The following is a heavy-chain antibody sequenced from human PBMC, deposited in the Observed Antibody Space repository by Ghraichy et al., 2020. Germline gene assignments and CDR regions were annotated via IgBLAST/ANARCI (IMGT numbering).Heavy chain of an antibody. CDR2: VYSTGGT. Sequence: SETLSLTCIVSGGSFSSGLYYWSWIRQPAGKELEWIGRVYSTGGTIYNPSLNNRVTISVDTSKNQFSLRLTSVTAADTAVYYCARDGYGDVGYFDYWGQETLVTVSP. V-gene: IGHV4-61*02. D-gene: IGHD4-17*01. CDR3: ARDGYGDVGYFDY. CDR1: GGSFSSGLYY. J-gene: IGHJ4*02.